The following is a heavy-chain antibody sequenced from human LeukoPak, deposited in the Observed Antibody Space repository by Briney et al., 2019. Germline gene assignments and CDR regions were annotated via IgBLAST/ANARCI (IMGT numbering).Heavy chain of an antibody. CDR3: AKDRGVVVPAAILDDY. D-gene: IGHD2-2*02. V-gene: IGHV3-30*02. CDR2: IRYDGSNK. CDR1: GFTFSSYG. Sequence: GGSLRLSCAASGFTFSSYGVHWVRQAPGKGLEWVAFIRYDGSNKYYADSVKGRFTISRDNSKNTLYLQMNSLRAEDTAVYYCAKDRGVVVPAAILDDYWGQGTLVTVSS. J-gene: IGHJ4*02.